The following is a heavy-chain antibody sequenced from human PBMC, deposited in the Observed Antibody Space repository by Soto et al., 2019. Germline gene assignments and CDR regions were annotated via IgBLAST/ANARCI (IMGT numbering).Heavy chain of an antibody. CDR3: ARDSQIKAPISYFDS. CDR2: ISWNSDST. V-gene: IGHV3-20*04. CDR1: GFTFVDHG. Sequence: GGSLRLSCAASGFTFVDHGMSWVRQVPGRGLEWVSGISWNSDSTGYADSVKGRFTISRDNAKNSLYLQMNSLRADDTAFYYCARDSQIKAPISYFDSWGQGTLVTSPQ. D-gene: IGHD3-3*02. J-gene: IGHJ4*02.